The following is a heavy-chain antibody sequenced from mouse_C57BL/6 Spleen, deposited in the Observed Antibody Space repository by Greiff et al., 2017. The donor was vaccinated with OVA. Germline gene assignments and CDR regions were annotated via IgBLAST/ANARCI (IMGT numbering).Heavy chain of an antibody. CDR2: IRNKANGYTT. CDR1: GFTFTDYY. V-gene: IGHV7-3*01. Sequence: EVMLVESGGGLVQPGGSLSLSCAASGFTFTDYYMSWVRQPPGKALEWLGFIRNKANGYTTEYSASVKGRFTISRDNSQSILYLQMNALRAEDSATYYCARYEANCDVKGDYFDYWGQGTTLTVSS. J-gene: IGHJ2*01. D-gene: IGHD4-1*01. CDR3: ARYEANCDVKGDYFDY.